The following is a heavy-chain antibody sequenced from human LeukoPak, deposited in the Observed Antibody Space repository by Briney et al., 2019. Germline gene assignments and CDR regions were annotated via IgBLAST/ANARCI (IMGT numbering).Heavy chain of an antibody. Sequence: GASVKVSCKASGYTFTSYGISWVRQAPGQGLEWMGWISAYNGNTNYAQKLQGRVTMTTDTSTSTAYMEPRSLRSDDTAVYYCARGQDSTTPSYWFDPWGQGTLVTVSS. CDR3: ARGQDSTTPSYWFDP. D-gene: IGHD2-2*01. CDR1: GYTFTSYG. CDR2: ISAYNGNT. J-gene: IGHJ5*02. V-gene: IGHV1-18*01.